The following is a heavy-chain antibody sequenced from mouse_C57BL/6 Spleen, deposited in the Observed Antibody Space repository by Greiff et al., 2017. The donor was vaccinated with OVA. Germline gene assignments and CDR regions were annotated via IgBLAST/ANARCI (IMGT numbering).Heavy chain of an antibody. CDR2: ISYDGSN. Sequence: VQLQQSGPGLVKPSQSLSLTCSVTCYSITSGYYWNWIRQFPGNKLEWMGYISYDGSNNYNPSLKNRISITRDTSKNQFFLKLNSVTTEDTATYYCAREGYDYDVYAMDYWGQGTSVTVSS. D-gene: IGHD2-4*01. CDR3: AREGYDYDVYAMDY. CDR1: CYSITSGYY. V-gene: IGHV3-6*01. J-gene: IGHJ4*01.